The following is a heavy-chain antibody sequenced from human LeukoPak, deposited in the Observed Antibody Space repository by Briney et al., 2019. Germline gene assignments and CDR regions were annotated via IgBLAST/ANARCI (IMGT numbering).Heavy chain of an antibody. D-gene: IGHD6-19*01. CDR3: ARARTGYSSGWYQDAFDI. Sequence: SETLSLTCTVCGGSISSYYWSWIRQPAGKGVEWIGRIYTSGSTNYNPSLKSRVTMSVDTSKNQFSLKLSSVTAADTAVYYCARARTGYSSGWYQDAFDIWGQGTMVTVSS. V-gene: IGHV4-4*07. CDR2: IYTSGST. CDR1: GGSISSYY. J-gene: IGHJ3*02.